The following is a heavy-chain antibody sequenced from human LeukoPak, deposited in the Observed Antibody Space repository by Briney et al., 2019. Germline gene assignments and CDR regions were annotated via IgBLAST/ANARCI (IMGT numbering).Heavy chain of an antibody. CDR3: ATNGWYYLDH. Sequence: SETLSLTCAVSGGSISSDNWWSWVRQPPGKGLEWIGEIYHSGSTNYNPSLQSRVTISVGKSNNHFSLRLTSVTAADTAVYYCATNGWYYLDHWGQGALVTVSS. V-gene: IGHV4-4*02. J-gene: IGHJ4*02. CDR1: GGSISSDNW. D-gene: IGHD6-19*01. CDR2: IYHSGST.